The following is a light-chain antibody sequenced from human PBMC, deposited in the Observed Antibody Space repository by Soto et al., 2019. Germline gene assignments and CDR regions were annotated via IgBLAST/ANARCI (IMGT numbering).Light chain of an antibody. V-gene: IGKV2-28*01. CDR2: LGS. J-gene: IGKJ4*01. Sequence: DIVMTQSPLSLPVTPGEPASISCRSSQSLLHSNGYNYLDWYLQKPGQSPQLLIYLGSNRASGVPGRFRGRWSGTDFTLKISRVEAEDVGVYYCMRALQTPLTFGGGTKVEIK. CDR3: MRALQTPLT. CDR1: QSLLHSNGYNY.